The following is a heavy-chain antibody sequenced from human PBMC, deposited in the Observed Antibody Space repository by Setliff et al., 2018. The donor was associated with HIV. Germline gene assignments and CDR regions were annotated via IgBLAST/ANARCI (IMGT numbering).Heavy chain of an antibody. J-gene: IGHJ4*02. Sequence: ASVKVSCKASGYIFTGYYIHWVRQAPGQGLEWMGRINPNNGDTNSAQKFQGRVTMTRDTSISTAYMELSRLRSDGTAVYYCAIGYSHGPNYWGQGTLVTVSS. CDR2: INPNNGDT. CDR3: AIGYSHGPNY. V-gene: IGHV1-2*06. CDR1: GYIFTGYY. D-gene: IGHD5-12*01.